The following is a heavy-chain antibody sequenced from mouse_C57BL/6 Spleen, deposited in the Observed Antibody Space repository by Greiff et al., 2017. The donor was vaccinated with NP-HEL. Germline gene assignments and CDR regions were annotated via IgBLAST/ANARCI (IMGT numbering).Heavy chain of an antibody. CDR3: ARKGDYYDYDVGYFDV. D-gene: IGHD2-4*01. Sequence: VQLQQSGPGLVQPSQSLSITCTVSGFSLTSYGVHWVRQSPGKGLEWLGVIWSGGSTDYNAAFISRLSISKDNSKSQVFFKMNSLQADDTAIYYCARKGDYYDYDVGYFDVWGTGTTVTVSS. J-gene: IGHJ1*03. CDR2: IWSGGST. CDR1: GFSLTSYG. V-gene: IGHV2-2*01.